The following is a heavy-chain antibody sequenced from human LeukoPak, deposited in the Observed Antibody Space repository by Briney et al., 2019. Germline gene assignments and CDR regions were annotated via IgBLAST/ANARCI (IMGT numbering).Heavy chain of an antibody. CDR2: IIPIFGTA. CDR3: ARGKTIFGVPYREYYYMDV. J-gene: IGHJ6*03. Sequence: SVKVSCKASGGTFSSYAISWVRQAPGQGLEWMGGIIPIFGTANYAQKFQGRVTITADESTSTAYMELSSLRSEDTAVYYCARGKTIFGVPYREYYYMDVRGKGTTVTVSS. V-gene: IGHV1-69*01. D-gene: IGHD3-3*01. CDR1: GGTFSSYA.